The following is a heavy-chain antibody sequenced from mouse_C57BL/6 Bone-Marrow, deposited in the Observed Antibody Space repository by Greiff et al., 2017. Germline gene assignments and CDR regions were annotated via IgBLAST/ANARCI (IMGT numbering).Heavy chain of an antibody. V-gene: IGHV1-85*01. CDR1: GYTFTSYD. D-gene: IGHD2-5*01. J-gene: IGHJ2*01. CDR3: ARPYYSNWYYFDY. CDR2: IYPRDGSN. Sequence: QVQLQQSGPELVKPGASVKLSCKASGYTFTSYDINWVKQRPGQGLEWIGWIYPRDGSNKYNEKFKGKATLTVDTSSFTAYMELHSLTSADSAVYFCARPYYSNWYYFDYWGQGTTLTVSS.